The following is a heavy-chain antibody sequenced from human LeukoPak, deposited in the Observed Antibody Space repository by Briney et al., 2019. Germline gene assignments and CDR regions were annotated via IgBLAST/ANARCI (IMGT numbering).Heavy chain of an antibody. J-gene: IGHJ4*02. V-gene: IGHV4-39*01. CDR2: IYYTGST. CDR1: GASISGGTYY. D-gene: IGHD1-26*01. CDR3: ARRGGSGRAFDY. Sequence: QLQLQESGPGLVKPSETLSLTCSVSGASISGGTYYWGWIRQPPGKGPEWIGSIYYTGSTYDNPSLKSRVTISVDTSKNQFSLKLSSVTAADTAVYYCARRGGSGRAFDYWGQGTLVTVSS.